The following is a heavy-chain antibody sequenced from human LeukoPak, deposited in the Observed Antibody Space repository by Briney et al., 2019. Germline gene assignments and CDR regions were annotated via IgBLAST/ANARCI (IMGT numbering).Heavy chain of an antibody. D-gene: IGHD5-18*01. Sequence: GGSLRLSCTASGFTFGDYAMSWVRQAPGKGLEWVGFIRSKAYGGTTEYAASVKGRFTISRDDSKSIAYLQMNSLKTEDTAVYYCTRVRYSYGLVDYWGQGTLVTVSS. CDR2: IRSKAYGGTT. CDR1: GFTFGDYA. V-gene: IGHV3-49*04. CDR3: TRVRYSYGLVDY. J-gene: IGHJ4*02.